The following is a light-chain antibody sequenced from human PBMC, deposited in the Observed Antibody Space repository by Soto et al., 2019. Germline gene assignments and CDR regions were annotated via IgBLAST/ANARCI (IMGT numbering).Light chain of an antibody. CDR2: GAS. CDR3: QRYGTSPPLT. CDR1: QSVSRNY. J-gene: IGKJ4*01. V-gene: IGKV3-20*01. Sequence: EIVLTQSPGTLSLSPGERATLSCRASQSVSRNYLAWYQQKAGQAPRLLIDGASSRATGIPDRFSGSGSATDFTLTISRLEPEDFAVYYCQRYGTSPPLTFGGVTKVDIK.